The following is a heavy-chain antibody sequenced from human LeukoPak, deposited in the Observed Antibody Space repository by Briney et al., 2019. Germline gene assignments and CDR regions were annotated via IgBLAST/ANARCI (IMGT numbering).Heavy chain of an antibody. CDR2: ISWNSGSI. Sequence: GGSLRLSCAASGFTFDDYAMHWVRQAPGKGLEWVSGISWNSGSIGYADSVKGRFTISRDNAKNSLYLQMNSLRAEDAALYYSAKDQYYYDSSGYFDYWGQGTLVTVSS. V-gene: IGHV3-9*01. CDR3: AKDQYYYDSSGYFDY. J-gene: IGHJ4*02. D-gene: IGHD3-22*01. CDR1: GFTFDDYA.